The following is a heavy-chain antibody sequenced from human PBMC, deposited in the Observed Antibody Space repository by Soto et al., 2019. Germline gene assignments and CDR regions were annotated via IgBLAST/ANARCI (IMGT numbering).Heavy chain of an antibody. D-gene: IGHD2-15*01. V-gene: IGHV1-58*01. CDR3: VAELYSEGRCCSFDI. CDR1: GFSYFNSA. Sequence: GASVKVSCKASGFSYFNSAVQWVRQARGQRLEWIGWIVVGGGNTNYAQSFQGRVTITRDMSTSTAYMELSSLMSEDTAVYYCVAELYSEGRCCSFDIWGQGTMVTVSS. J-gene: IGHJ3*02. CDR2: IVVGGGNT.